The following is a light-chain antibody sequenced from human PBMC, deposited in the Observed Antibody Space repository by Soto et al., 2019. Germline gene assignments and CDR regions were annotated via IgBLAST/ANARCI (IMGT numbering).Light chain of an antibody. Sequence: HSVLTQPPSASGSPGQSVAISCTGTASDIGGYSFVSWYQQHPGKAPKLLIYDVNKRPSGVPDRFSGSKSGNTASLTVSGLQAEDEAEYYCSAHGGTNPYVFGTGTKLTVL. CDR2: DVN. CDR3: SAHGGTNPYV. J-gene: IGLJ1*01. V-gene: IGLV2-8*01. CDR1: ASDIGGYSF.